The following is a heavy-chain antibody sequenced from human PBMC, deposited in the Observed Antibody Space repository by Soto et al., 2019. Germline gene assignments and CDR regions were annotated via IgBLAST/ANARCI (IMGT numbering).Heavy chain of an antibody. CDR2: IDPRDSYT. Sequence: GESLNLSCTGFGYTYTTFWISWVRQMPGRGLEWMGRIDPRDSYTNYSPSFQGHVTISVDKSISTAYLQWGSLKASDTAMYYCARLYCSSSTCDSWFDPWGQGTLVTVSS. V-gene: IGHV5-10-1*01. D-gene: IGHD2-2*01. J-gene: IGHJ5*02. CDR1: GYTYTTFW. CDR3: ARLYCSSSTCDSWFDP.